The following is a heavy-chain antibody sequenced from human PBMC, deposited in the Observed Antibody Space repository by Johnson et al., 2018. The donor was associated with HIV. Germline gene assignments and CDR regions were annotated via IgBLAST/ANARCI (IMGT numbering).Heavy chain of an antibody. J-gene: IGHJ3*02. D-gene: IGHD6-19*01. CDR2: IKQDGSEK. CDR3: ASVGSSGFCSAFES. Sequence: EVQLVESGGGVVQPGRSLRLSCAASGFTFSSYWMSWVRQAPGKGLEWVANIKQDGSEKYYVDSVKGRFTISRDNAKNSLYLQMNSLRAEDTAVYYCASVGSSGFCSAFESWGQGTMVTVSS. V-gene: IGHV3-7*01. CDR1: GFTFSSYW.